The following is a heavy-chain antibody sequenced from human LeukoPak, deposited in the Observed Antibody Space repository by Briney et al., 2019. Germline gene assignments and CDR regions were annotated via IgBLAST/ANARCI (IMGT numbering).Heavy chain of an antibody. CDR2: ISCDGSNK. Sequence: GGSLRLSCAASGFTFSSYGMHWVRQAPGKGLEWVAVISCDGSNKYYADSVKGRFTISRDNSKNTLYLQMNSLRAEDTAVYYCAKVFRSGSYLSDWGQGTLVTVSS. CDR3: AKVFRSGSYLSD. CDR1: GFTFSSYG. V-gene: IGHV3-30*18. J-gene: IGHJ4*02. D-gene: IGHD1-26*01.